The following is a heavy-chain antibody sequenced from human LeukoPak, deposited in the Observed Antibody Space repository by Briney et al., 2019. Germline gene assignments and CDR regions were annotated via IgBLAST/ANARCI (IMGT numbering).Heavy chain of an antibody. CDR3: ARARSIVGVSPFQH. J-gene: IGHJ1*01. D-gene: IGHD1-26*01. Sequence: PGRSLRLSCAASGFTFSGYTMHWVRQAPGKGLEWVAFIYSDGRYKSHADSVKGRCTISRDNSKNTLYLQMNSLRPEDTAVYYCARARSIVGVSPFQHWGQGTLVTVSS. CDR2: IYSDGRYK. V-gene: IGHV3-30*04. CDR1: GFTFSGYT.